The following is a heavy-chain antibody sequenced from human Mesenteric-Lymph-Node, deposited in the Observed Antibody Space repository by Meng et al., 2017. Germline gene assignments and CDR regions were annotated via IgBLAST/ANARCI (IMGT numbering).Heavy chain of an antibody. D-gene: IGHD2-8*02. CDR3: ARGVNTGHDY. CDR2: INHSGST. Sequence: ESLKISCAASGFTFSVYAMHWVRQAPGKGLEWIGEINHSGSTNYNPSLKSRVTISVDTSKNQFSLKLSSVTAADTAVYYCARGVNTGHDYWGQRTLVTVSS. V-gene: IGHV4-34*01. CDR1: GFTFSVYA. J-gene: IGHJ4*02.